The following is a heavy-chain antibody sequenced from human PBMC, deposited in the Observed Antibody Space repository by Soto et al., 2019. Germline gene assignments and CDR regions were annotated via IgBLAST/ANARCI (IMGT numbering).Heavy chain of an antibody. CDR1: GGSISSGGYS. CDR3: AREDGSGSYSWFDP. Sequence: SETLSLTCAVSGGSISSGGYSWSWIRQPPGKGLEWIGYIYHSGSTYYNPSLKSRVTISVDRSKNQFSLKLSSVTAADTAVYYCAREDGSGSYSWFDPWGQGTLVTVSS. V-gene: IGHV4-30-2*01. D-gene: IGHD3-10*01. CDR2: IYHSGST. J-gene: IGHJ5*02.